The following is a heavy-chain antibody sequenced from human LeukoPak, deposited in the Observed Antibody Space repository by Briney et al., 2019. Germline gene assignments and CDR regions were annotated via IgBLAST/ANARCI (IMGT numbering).Heavy chain of an antibody. CDR3: AKDQRWESPHYLDS. J-gene: IGHJ4*02. Sequence: SVKVSCTASGGTFSSYAISWVRQAPGQGLEWMGGIIPIFGTANYAQKFQGRVTITADESTSTAYMELSSLRSEDTAVYYCAKDQRWESPHYLDSWGQGTLVTVSS. CDR1: GGTFSSYA. D-gene: IGHD1-26*01. V-gene: IGHV1-69*13. CDR2: IIPIFGTA.